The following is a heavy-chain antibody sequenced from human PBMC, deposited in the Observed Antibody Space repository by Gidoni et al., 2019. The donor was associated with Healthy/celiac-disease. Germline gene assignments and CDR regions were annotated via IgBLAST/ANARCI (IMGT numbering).Heavy chain of an antibody. CDR3: ARLGIAAAGPHYYYYMDV. D-gene: IGHD6-13*01. V-gene: IGHV3-21*01. Sequence: EVQLVESGGGLVKPGGSLRLSCAASGFTFSSYSMNWVRQAPGKGLEWVSSISSSSSYIYYADSVKGRFTISRDNAKNSLYLQMNSLRAEDTAVYYCARLGIAAAGPHYYYYMDVWGKGTTVTVSS. CDR1: GFTFSSYS. J-gene: IGHJ6*03. CDR2: ISSSSSYI.